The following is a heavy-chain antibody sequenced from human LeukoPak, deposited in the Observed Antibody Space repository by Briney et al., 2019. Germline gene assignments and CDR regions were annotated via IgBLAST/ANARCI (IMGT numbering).Heavy chain of an antibody. D-gene: IGHD2-15*01. CDR1: GFTFSSYG. CDR2: IRYDGSNK. J-gene: IGHJ4*02. Sequence: GGSLRLSCAASGFTFSSYGMHWVRQAPGKGLEWVTFIRYDGSNKYYADSVKGRFTISRDNAKNSLYLQMNSLRAEDSAVYYCARVWSYCSGGSCYTPHGYWGQGTLITVSS. CDR3: ARVWSYCSGGSCYTPHGY. V-gene: IGHV3-30*02.